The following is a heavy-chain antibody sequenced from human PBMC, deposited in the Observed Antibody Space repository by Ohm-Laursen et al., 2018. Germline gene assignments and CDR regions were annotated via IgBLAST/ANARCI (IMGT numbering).Heavy chain of an antibody. CDR3: ARDAAHGGYGFGMDV. V-gene: IGHV3-21*01. J-gene: IGHJ6*02. Sequence: LRLSLFASGFPFNSYSLNWVRPAPRKGLGWVSSINSRSSYIHYADSVKGRFTISRDNAKNSLYLQMNSLRAEDTAVYYCARDAAHGGYGFGMDVWGQGTTVTVSS. D-gene: IGHD5-12*01. CDR2: INSRSSYI. CDR1: GFPFNSYS.